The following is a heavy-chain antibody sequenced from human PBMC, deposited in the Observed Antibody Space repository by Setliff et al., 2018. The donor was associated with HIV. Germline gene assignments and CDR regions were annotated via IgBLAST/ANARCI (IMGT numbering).Heavy chain of an antibody. D-gene: IGHD3-22*01. J-gene: IGHJ5*02. V-gene: IGHV4-31*03. CDR3: ARDRQGAGYYYL. Sequence: SETLSLTCTVSGGSISSGGYYWSWIRQHPGKGLEWIGYIYYSGSTYYNPSLKSRVTISVDTSKNQFSLKLSSVTAADTAVYYCARDRQGAGYYYLWGRGTLVTVSS. CDR1: GGSISSGGYY. CDR2: IYYSGST.